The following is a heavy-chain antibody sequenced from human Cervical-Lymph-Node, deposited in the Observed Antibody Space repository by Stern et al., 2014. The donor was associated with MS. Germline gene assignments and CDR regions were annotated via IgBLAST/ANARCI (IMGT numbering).Heavy chain of an antibody. J-gene: IGHJ5*02. D-gene: IGHD3-10*01. CDR1: GD. CDR3: ARGAGDNWFDP. CDR2: IIRPVGPT. Sequence: VQLLESGADVKKPGSSVRVSCKASGDISWLRQAPGQGLEYMGGIIRPVGPTHYTQRFQGRLTITADESTNTPYMELSSLRSDDTAVYYCARGAGDNWFDPWGQGTLVSVSS. V-gene: IGHV1-69*01.